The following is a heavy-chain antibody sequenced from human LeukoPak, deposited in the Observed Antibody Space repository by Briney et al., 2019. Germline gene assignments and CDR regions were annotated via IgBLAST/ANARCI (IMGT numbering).Heavy chain of an antibody. CDR1: GDSISSGGYY. V-gene: IGHV4-31*03. D-gene: IGHD3-16*01. J-gene: IGHJ2*01. Sequence: SETLSLTCTVSGDSISSGGYYWSGIRQHPGQGLGWIGYIYYSGSTYYSPSLKSRVTISVDTSKIQFSLNLRSVTAADTAVYYCARTLYDHYWYFDLWGRGTLVTVSS. CDR3: ARTLYDHYWYFDL. CDR2: IYYSGST.